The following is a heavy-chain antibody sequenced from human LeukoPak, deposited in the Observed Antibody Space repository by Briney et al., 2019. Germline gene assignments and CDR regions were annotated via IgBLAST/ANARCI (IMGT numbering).Heavy chain of an antibody. J-gene: IGHJ5*02. CDR3: ARTSDGNWFDP. CDR1: GFTFDDYG. CDR2: INWNGGNT. V-gene: IGHV3-20*04. D-gene: IGHD1-26*01. Sequence: GGSLRLSCAASGFTFDDYGMSWVRQGPGKVLEWVSGINWNGGNTGYADSVKGRFTIFRDNAKKSLYLEMDSLRVEDTALYYCARTSDGNWFDPWGQGTLVTVSS.